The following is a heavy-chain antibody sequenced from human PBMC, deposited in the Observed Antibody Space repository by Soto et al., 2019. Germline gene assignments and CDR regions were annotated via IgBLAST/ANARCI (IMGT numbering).Heavy chain of an antibody. CDR1: GFVSKDSS. D-gene: IGHD3-10*01. J-gene: IGHJ4*02. Sequence: PGGSLRLSCVASGFVSKDSSIHWVRQASGKGLEWVGRIRDRAYNYATAYTASVKGRFTISRDDSTNTAYLQMNSLRTEDTAIYYCTRLISAAQDYWGQGTLVTVSS. V-gene: IGHV3-73*01. CDR3: TRLISAAQDY. CDR2: IRDRAYNYAT.